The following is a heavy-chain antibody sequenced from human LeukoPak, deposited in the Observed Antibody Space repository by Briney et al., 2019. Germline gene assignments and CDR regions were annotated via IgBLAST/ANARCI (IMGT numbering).Heavy chain of an antibody. J-gene: IGHJ3*02. CDR3: ASENYDILTGYKAPRAFDI. CDR1: GGSISSGGYS. Sequence: PSQTLSLTCAVSGGSISSGGYSWSWIRQPPGKGLEWIGYIYHSGSTYYNPSLKSRVTISVDRSKNQSSLKLSSVTDADTAVYYCASENYDILTGYKAPRAFDIWGQGTMVTVSS. V-gene: IGHV4-30-2*01. CDR2: IYHSGST. D-gene: IGHD3-9*01.